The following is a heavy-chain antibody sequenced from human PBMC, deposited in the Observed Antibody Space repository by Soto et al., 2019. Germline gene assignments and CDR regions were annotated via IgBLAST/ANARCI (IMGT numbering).Heavy chain of an antibody. CDR2: INPKSGGT. CDR3: ARDGGGDIVVVPAENGMDV. J-gene: IGHJ6*02. D-gene: IGHD2-2*01. Sequence: GASVKVSCKASGYTFTGYYMHWVRQAPGQGLEWMGWINPKSGGTTYVQKFQGWVTLTRDTSISTAYMELSSLRSDGTAVYYCARDGGGDIVVVPAENGMDVWGQGTTVTVSS. CDR1: GYTFTGYY. V-gene: IGHV1-2*04.